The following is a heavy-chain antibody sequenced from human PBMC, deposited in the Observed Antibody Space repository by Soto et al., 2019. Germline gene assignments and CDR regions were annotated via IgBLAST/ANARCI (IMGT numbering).Heavy chain of an antibody. D-gene: IGHD3-22*01. Sequence: EVQLVESGGGLVKPGGSLRLSCAASGFTFSSYSMNWVRQAPGKGLEWVSSISSSSSYIYYADSVKGRFTISRDNAKNSLYLQMNSLRAEDTAVYYCARDHGYYDSSGYTDYFAYWGQGTLVTVSS. CDR1: GFTFSSYS. CDR2: ISSSSSYI. J-gene: IGHJ4*02. V-gene: IGHV3-21*01. CDR3: ARDHGYYDSSGYTDYFAY.